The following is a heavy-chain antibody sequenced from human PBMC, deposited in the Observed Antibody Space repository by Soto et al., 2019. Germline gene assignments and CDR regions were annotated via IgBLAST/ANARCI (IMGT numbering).Heavy chain of an antibody. Sequence: SETLSLTTAVYGGSFSGYYWSWIRQPPGKVLEWIGEINHSGSTNYNPSLKSRVTISVDTSKNQFSLKLSSVTAADTAVYYCARGGRSGYDSYYYYGMDVWGQGTTVTVSS. CDR2: INHSGST. J-gene: IGHJ6*02. V-gene: IGHV4-34*01. CDR1: GGSFSGYY. D-gene: IGHD5-12*01. CDR3: ARGGRSGYDSYYYYGMDV.